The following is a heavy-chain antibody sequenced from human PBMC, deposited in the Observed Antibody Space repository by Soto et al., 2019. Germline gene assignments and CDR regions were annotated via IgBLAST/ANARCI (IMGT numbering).Heavy chain of an antibody. CDR2: INSDGSST. CDR1: GFTFSSYW. Sequence: GGSLRLSCAASGFTFSSYWMHWVRQAPGKGLVWASRINSDGSSTSYADSVKGRFTISRDNAKNTLYLQMNSLRAEDTAVYYCARRKSYYYDSSGYYYTSHAFDIWGQGTMVTVSS. D-gene: IGHD3-22*01. J-gene: IGHJ3*02. CDR3: ARRKSYYYDSSGYYYTSHAFDI. V-gene: IGHV3-74*01.